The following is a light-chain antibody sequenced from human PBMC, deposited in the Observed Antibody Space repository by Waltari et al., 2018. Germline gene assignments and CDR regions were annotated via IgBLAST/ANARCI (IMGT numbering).Light chain of an antibody. CDR1: QGINTE. J-gene: IGKJ3*01. CDR2: AAS. V-gene: IGKV1-27*01. CDR3: QQDYTTPFT. Sequence: DIQITQSPSSLSASVGDRVTVTCRASQGINTELSWYQQKPGKAPTLLIYAASSLQTGVSSRFSGSGSGTDFTLTISSLQPEDVATYYCQQDYTTPFTFGPGTKLDIK.